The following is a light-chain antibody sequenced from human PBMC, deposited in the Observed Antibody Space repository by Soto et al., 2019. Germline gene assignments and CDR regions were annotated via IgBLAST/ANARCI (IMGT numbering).Light chain of an antibody. CDR3: QKYDSAPYT. CDR2: AAF. CDR1: QGITNY. J-gene: IGKJ2*01. Sequence: DIPMTQSPSSLSAAVGDRVTITCRASQGITNYLAWYQQKPGKVPKLLIYAAFILQSGVPSRFSGSGSGTDFTLTISSLQPEDVATYYCQKYDSAPYTFGQGTNLEIK. V-gene: IGKV1-27*01.